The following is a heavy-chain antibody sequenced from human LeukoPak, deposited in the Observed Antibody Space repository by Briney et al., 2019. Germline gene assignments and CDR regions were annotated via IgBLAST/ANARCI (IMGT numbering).Heavy chain of an antibody. D-gene: IGHD3-22*01. J-gene: IGHJ4*02. Sequence: GGSLRLSCVASGFTFSSYAMIWVRQAPGKGLEWVSTISGRGDNTYYADSVKGRFTISRDNSKNTVYLQMNSLRAEDTAVYYCAKEEGGSGNYPFDYWGQGTLVTVSS. CDR1: GFTFSSYA. CDR3: AKEEGGSGNYPFDY. V-gene: IGHV3-23*01. CDR2: ISGRGDNT.